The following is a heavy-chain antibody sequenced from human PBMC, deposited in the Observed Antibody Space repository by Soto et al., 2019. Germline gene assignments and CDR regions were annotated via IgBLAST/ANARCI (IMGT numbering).Heavy chain of an antibody. CDR2: MSYDGSK. J-gene: IGHJ6*02. CDR1: GFTFSSYG. Sequence: QVQLVESGGGVVQPRRSLRLSCAAAGFTFSSYGMHWVRQAPGTGLEWVAVMSYDGSKYYADTVKGRFTISRDNSKNTLYLQINSLRPEDTAVYYCAKDFTPWFGDYFYYYYGMDVWGQGTTVTVSS. CDR3: AKDFTPWFGDYFYYYYGMDV. D-gene: IGHD4-17*01. V-gene: IGHV3-30*18.